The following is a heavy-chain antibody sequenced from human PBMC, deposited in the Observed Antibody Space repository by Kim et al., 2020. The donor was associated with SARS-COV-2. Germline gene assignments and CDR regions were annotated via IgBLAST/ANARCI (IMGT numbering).Heavy chain of an antibody. J-gene: IGHJ5*02. V-gene: IGHV4-39*01. CDR1: GGSISSSSYY. CDR3: ARQGLSPPTITRIVVVIKLAWFAP. D-gene: IGHD3-22*01. CDR2: IYYSGNT. Sequence: SETLSLTCTVSGGSISSSSYYWGWIRQPPGKGLVWIGSIYYSGNTYYNPSLKSRVTISVDTSKNQFSLKLSSVTAAATAVYYCARQGLSPPTITRIVVVIKLAWFAPWGKGTLAPAPS.